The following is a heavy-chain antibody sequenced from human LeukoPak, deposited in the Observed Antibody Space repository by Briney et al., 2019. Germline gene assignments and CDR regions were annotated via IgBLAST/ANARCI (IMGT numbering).Heavy chain of an antibody. Sequence: GGSLRVSCAASGFTFSSYAMTWVRQAPGKGLEWVSGITGGGGSTYYADSVKGRFTISRDNSKNTLYLQMNSLRGEDTAVYSCAKTGYYDSSGYGLFDYWGQGALVTVSS. D-gene: IGHD3-22*01. CDR1: GFTFSSYA. CDR2: ITGGGGST. V-gene: IGHV3-23*01. J-gene: IGHJ4*02. CDR3: AKTGYYDSSGYGLFDY.